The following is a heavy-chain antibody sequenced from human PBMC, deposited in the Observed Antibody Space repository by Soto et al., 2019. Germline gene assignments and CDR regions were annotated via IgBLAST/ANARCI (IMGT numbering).Heavy chain of an antibody. V-gene: IGHV4-31*03. Sequence: PSETLSLTCTVSGASITNPDHYWAWIRQHPGKGLEWIGYIYYSGSTNYNPSLKSRVTISVDTSKNQFSLKLSSVTAADTAVYYCASRSGYYFGRLGYYFDYWGQGTLVTVSS. D-gene: IGHD3-3*01. CDR3: ASRSGYYFGRLGYYFDY. J-gene: IGHJ4*02. CDR2: IYYSGST. CDR1: GASITNPDHY.